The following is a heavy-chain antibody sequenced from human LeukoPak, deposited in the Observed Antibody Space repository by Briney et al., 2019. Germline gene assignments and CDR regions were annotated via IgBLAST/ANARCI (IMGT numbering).Heavy chain of an antibody. CDR3: VRELLTWFDP. Sequence: GGSLRLSCEASGFTFSSNWMHWVRQTPGKGLVWVSGINSDGSRAYYADSVKGRFTISRDNAKNTLYLQMNSLRGEDTAVCYCVRELLTWFDPWGQGTLVTVSS. CDR1: GFTFSSNW. V-gene: IGHV3-74*01. J-gene: IGHJ5*02. CDR2: INSDGSRA.